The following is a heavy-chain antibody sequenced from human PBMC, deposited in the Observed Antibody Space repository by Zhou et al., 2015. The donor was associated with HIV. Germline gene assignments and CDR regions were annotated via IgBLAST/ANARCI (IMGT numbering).Heavy chain of an antibody. V-gene: IGHV1-69*06. Sequence: QVQLVQSGAEVKKPGSSVKVSCKASGGTFSSYAISWVRQAPGQGLEWMGGIIPIFGTADYVQKFQDRVTITAEKSTSTVYMELSSLRSEDTAVYYCARTLDTAMVTSYYYYYYGMDVWGQGP. CDR1: GGTFSSYA. J-gene: IGHJ6*02. D-gene: IGHD5-18*01. CDR2: IIPIFGTA. CDR3: ARTLDTAMVTSYYYYYYGMDV.